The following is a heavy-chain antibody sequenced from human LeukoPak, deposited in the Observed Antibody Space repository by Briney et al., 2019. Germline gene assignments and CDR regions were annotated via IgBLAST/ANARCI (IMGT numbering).Heavy chain of an antibody. CDR1: GGSISSYY. Sequence: SETLSLTCTVSGGSISSYYWSWIRQPAGKGLEWIGRIYSSGTTNYNPSLKSRVTMSLDTSKNQFSLRLSSMTAADTAVYYCARGAYSFDYWGQGTLVTVSS. J-gene: IGHJ4*02. V-gene: IGHV4-4*07. CDR2: IYSSGTT. CDR3: ARGAYSFDY.